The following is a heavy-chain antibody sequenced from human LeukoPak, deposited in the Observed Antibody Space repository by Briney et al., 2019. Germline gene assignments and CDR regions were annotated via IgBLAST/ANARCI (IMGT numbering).Heavy chain of an antibody. Sequence: PGGSLRLSCAASGFTFSSYEMNWVRQAPGKGLEWVSYISSSDSTIYYADSVKGRFTISRDNAKNSLYLQMNSLRAEDTALYYCARGADYDILTGKLDYWGQGTLVTVSS. CDR3: ARGADYDILTGKLDY. D-gene: IGHD3-9*01. J-gene: IGHJ4*02. CDR1: GFTFSSYE. CDR2: ISSSDSTI. V-gene: IGHV3-48*03.